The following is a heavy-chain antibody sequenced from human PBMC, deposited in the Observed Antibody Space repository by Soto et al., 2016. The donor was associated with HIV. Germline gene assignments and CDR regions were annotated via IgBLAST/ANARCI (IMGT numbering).Heavy chain of an antibody. CDR2: IIPILGVT. V-gene: IGHV1-69*10. D-gene: IGHD3-22*01. CDR1: GYKFSDYY. J-gene: IGHJ6*03. Sequence: QVQLVQSGAEVKKPGASVKVSCKASGYKFSDYYMHWVRQAPGQGLEWMGGIIPILGVTNYGRKFQGRVTITADKFTATTYMELRSLRSDDTAVYYCARDPATGFDSSGPRDNYYYYMDVWGKGTTGHRLL. CDR3: ARDPATGFDSSGPRDNYYYYMDV.